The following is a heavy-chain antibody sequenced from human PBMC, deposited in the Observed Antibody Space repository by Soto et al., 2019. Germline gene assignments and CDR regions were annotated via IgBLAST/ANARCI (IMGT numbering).Heavy chain of an antibody. CDR1: GGSFSGYY. CDR3: ARGTVRSYDFWSGYYNPAPFDY. D-gene: IGHD3-3*01. V-gene: IGHV4-34*01. J-gene: IGHJ4*02. Sequence: QVQLQQWGAGLLKPSETLSLTCAVYGGSFSGYYWSWIRQPPGKGLEWIGEINHSGSTNYNPSLKLRVTISVETSKNQFHRKLSSVTAEDPAVYYCARGTVRSYDFWSGYYNPAPFDYLGQGTLVNVSS. CDR2: INHSGST.